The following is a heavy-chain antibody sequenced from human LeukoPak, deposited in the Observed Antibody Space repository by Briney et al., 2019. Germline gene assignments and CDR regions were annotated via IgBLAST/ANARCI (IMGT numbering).Heavy chain of an antibody. CDR3: AKGQYSGYASQPDY. Sequence: GRSLRLSCAASGFKFEDYAMHWVRQTPGKGLQWVSGISWSGGGKGYEDSVKGRFTISRDNPKNSLYLQMNTVRSEDTAIYYCAKGQYSGYASQPDYWGQGTLVTVSS. D-gene: IGHD5-12*01. V-gene: IGHV3-9*01. CDR2: ISWSGGGK. CDR1: GFKFEDYA. J-gene: IGHJ4*02.